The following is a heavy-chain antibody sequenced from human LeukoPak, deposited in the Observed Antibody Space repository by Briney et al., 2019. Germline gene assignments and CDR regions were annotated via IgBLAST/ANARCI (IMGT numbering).Heavy chain of an antibody. D-gene: IGHD2-8*01. J-gene: IGHJ6*03. CDR1: GGSISSYY. CDR2: IYTSGST. CDR3: ARNRPYCTNGVCYMRDYYYYYMDV. V-gene: IGHV4-4*07. Sequence: PSETLSLTCTVSGGSISSYYWSWIRQPARKGLEWIGRIYTSGSTNYNPSLKSRVTMSVDTSKNQFSLKLSSVTAADTAVYYCARNRPYCTNGVCYMRDYYYYYMDVWGKGTTVTVSS.